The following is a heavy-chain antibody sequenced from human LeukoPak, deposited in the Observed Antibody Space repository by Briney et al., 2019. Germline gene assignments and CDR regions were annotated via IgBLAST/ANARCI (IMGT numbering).Heavy chain of an antibody. CDR1: GFTLSSYW. V-gene: IGHV3-7*01. Sequence: GGSLRLSCAASGFTLSSYWMSWVRQAPGKGLEWVANIKQDGSEKYYVDSVKGRFTISRDNAKNSLYLQMNSLRAEDTAVYYCASPLTGDYWGQGTLVTVSS. CDR2: IKQDGSEK. J-gene: IGHJ4*02. D-gene: IGHD7-27*01. CDR3: ASPLTGDY.